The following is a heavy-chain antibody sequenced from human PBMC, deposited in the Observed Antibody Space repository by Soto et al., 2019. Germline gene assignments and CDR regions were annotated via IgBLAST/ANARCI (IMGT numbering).Heavy chain of an antibody. CDR2: ISYDGSNK. V-gene: IGHV3-30-3*01. Sequence: QVQLVESGGGVVQPGRSLRLSCAASGFTFSSYAMHWVRQAPGKGLEWVAVISYDGSNKYYADSVKGRFTISRDNSKNTLYLQMNSLRAEDTAVYYCATLLDYWCQGTLVTVSS. J-gene: IGHJ4*02. CDR1: GFTFSSYA. CDR3: ATLLDY.